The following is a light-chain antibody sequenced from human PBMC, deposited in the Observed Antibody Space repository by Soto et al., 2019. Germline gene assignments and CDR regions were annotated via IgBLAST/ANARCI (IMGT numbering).Light chain of an antibody. CDR3: QQYGSSGT. CDR2: DAS. CDR1: QTVRNNY. J-gene: IGKJ1*01. V-gene: IGKV3-20*01. Sequence: EFVLTQSPGTLSLSPGEKATLSCRASQTVRNNYLAWYQQKPGQAPRLLIYDASSRATGIPDRFSGGGSGTDFTLTISSLEPEDSAVYYCQQYGSSGTFGQGTKVDIK.